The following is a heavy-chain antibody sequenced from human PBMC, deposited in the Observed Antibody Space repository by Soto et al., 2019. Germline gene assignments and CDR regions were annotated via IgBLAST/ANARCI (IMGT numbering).Heavy chain of an antibody. CDR2: INHSGST. D-gene: IGHD3-10*01. CDR3: ARAEGRYYGSGSFGY. V-gene: IGHV4-34*01. Sequence: PSETLSLTCAVYGGSFSGYYWSWIRQPPGKGLEWIGEINHSGSTNYNPSLKSRVTISVDTSKNQFSLKLSSVTAADTAVYYCARAEGRYYGSGSFGYWGKGTLVTVSS. CDR1: GGSFSGYY. J-gene: IGHJ4*02.